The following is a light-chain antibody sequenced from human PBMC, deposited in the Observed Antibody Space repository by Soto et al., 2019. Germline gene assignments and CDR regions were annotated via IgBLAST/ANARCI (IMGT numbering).Light chain of an antibody. CDR3: QHRTDYTWT. CDR2: KTS. J-gene: IGKJ1*01. V-gene: IGKV1-5*03. CDR1: PSLTMW. Sequence: DIHMTQSPSTLSASVGDRVTITCRASPSLTMWLAWYQQKPGKAPTLLIYKTSSLESGVPSRFSGSGSGTEYALQPSILAQHDMATDYWQHRTDYTWTFGRGTKEEVK.